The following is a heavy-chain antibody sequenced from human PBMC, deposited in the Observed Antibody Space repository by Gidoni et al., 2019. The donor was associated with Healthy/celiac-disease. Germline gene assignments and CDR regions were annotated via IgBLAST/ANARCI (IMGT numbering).Heavy chain of an antibody. Sequence: QVHLVQSGAEVKNPGSSVKVSCKVSGYTFTALSMHWVRQAPGKGLEWMGGFDPEDGETIYAQKFQGRVTMTEDTSTDSAYMELSSLRSEDTAVYYCATEYYYDSSAYPPQFFYWGQGTLVTVSS. CDR3: ATEYYYDSSAYPPQFFY. CDR2: FDPEDGET. V-gene: IGHV1-24*01. J-gene: IGHJ4*02. D-gene: IGHD3-22*01. CDR1: GYTFTALS.